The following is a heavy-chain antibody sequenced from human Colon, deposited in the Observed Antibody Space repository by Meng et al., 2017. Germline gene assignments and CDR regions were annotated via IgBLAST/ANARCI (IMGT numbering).Heavy chain of an antibody. CDR2: IYYSGST. J-gene: IGHJ4*02. V-gene: IGHV4-59*01. CDR3: ARDRIGLLGY. D-gene: IGHD3-22*01. CDR1: GGPISSYY. Sequence: GPLRPSFTALGGPISSYYWSWIRQPPGKGLEWIGYIYYSGSTNYKPSLKSRVTISVDTSKNQFSLKLSSVTAADTAVYYCARDRIGLLGYWGQGTLVTVSS.